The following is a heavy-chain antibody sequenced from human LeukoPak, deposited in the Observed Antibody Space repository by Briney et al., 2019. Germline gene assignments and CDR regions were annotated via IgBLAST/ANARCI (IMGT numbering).Heavy chain of an antibody. Sequence: ASVKVSCKASGYTFTSYDINWVRQATGQGLEWMGWMNPNSGNTGYAQKFQGRVTMTRNTSISTAYMELSSLRSEDTAVYYCARVPRENGEGVNWFDPWGQGTLVTVSS. CDR2: MNPNSGNT. CDR3: ARVPRENGEGVNWFDP. CDR1: GYTFTSYD. V-gene: IGHV1-8*02. J-gene: IGHJ5*02. D-gene: IGHD4-17*01.